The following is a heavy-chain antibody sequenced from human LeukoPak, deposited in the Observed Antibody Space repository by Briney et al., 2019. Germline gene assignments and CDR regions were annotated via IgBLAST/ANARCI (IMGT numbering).Heavy chain of an antibody. D-gene: IGHD3-22*01. CDR3: RDYMIAVGPIDY. V-gene: IGHV3-53*01. Sequence: GGSLRLSCAASGFTVSSNYMSWVRQAPGKGLEWVSVIYSGGSTYYADSVKGRFTISRDNAKNTLYLQMNSLRAEDTAVYCARDYMIAVGPIDYWGQGTLVTVSS. J-gene: IGHJ4*02. CDR2: IYSGGST. CDR1: GFTVSSNY.